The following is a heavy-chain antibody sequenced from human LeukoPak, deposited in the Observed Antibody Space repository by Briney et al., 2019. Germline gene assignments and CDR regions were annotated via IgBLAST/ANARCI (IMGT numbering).Heavy chain of an antibody. Sequence: SQALSLTCTVSGGCISSGSYYWSWIRQPAGKGREWIGRIYTSGSTNYNPSLKSRVTISVDTSKNQFSLKLSSVTAADTAVYYCARTQYDFWSGTYYFDYWGQGTLVTVSS. CDR2: IYTSGST. J-gene: IGHJ4*02. CDR1: GGCISSGSYY. V-gene: IGHV4-61*02. D-gene: IGHD3-3*01. CDR3: ARTQYDFWSGTYYFDY.